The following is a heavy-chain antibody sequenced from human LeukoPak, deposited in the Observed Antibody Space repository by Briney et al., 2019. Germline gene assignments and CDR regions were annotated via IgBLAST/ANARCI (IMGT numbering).Heavy chain of an antibody. V-gene: IGHV4-34*01. J-gene: IGHJ5*02. CDR3: ARAHKWLVRSWFDP. CDR1: GGSFSGYY. D-gene: IGHD6-19*01. Sequence: SETLSLTCAVYGGSFSGYYWSWIRQPPGKGLEWIGEINHSGSTNYNPSLKSRVTISVDTSKNQFSLKLSSVTAADTAVYYCARAHKWLVRSWFDPWGQGTLVTVSS. CDR2: INHSGST.